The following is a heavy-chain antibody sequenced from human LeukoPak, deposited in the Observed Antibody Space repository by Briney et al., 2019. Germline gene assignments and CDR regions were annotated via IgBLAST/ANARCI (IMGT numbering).Heavy chain of an antibody. CDR3: VKDQEGVYGANSGAFDI. CDR2: ISSNGGGT. D-gene: IGHD4-23*01. Sequence: GGSLRLSCSASGFTFSSYAMHWVRQAPGKGVEYVPAISSNGGGTYYADSVKGRFIVSRDNAKNTLYLQMSSLRAEDTAVYYCVKDQEGVYGANSGAFDIWGQGTMVSVSS. CDR1: GFTFSSYA. J-gene: IGHJ3*02. V-gene: IGHV3-64D*09.